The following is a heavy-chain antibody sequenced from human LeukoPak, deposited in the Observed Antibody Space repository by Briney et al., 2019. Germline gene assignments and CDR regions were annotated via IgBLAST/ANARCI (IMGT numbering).Heavy chain of an antibody. CDR2: ISGSGGST. V-gene: IGHV3-23*01. CDR3: AKEPVLRYFDWLFPDGTYFDY. CDR1: GFTFGSYA. Sequence: GGSLRLSCAASGFTFGSYAMSWVRQAPGKGLEWVSAISGSGGSTYYADSVKGRFTISRDNSKNSLYLQMNSLRAEDTAVYYCAKEPVLRYFDWLFPDGTYFDYWGQGTLVTVSS. J-gene: IGHJ4*02. D-gene: IGHD3-9*01.